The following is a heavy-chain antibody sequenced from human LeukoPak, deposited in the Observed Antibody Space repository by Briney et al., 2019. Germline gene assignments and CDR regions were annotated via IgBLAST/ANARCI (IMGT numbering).Heavy chain of an antibody. CDR2: ISGSGSTI. V-gene: IGHV3-11*01. CDR3: TRAGGPYSSGWDDAFDI. Sequence: PGGSLRLSCAASGFIFSDYFMSWIRQVPGRGLEWVSYISGSGSTIYYADSVNGRFTVSRDNAKNSLYLQMNSLRAEDTAVYYCTRAGGPYSSGWDDAFDIWGQGTMVTVSS. D-gene: IGHD6-19*01. J-gene: IGHJ3*02. CDR1: GFIFSDYF.